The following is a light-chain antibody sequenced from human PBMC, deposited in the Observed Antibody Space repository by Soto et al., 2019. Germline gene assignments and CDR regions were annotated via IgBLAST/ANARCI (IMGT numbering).Light chain of an antibody. Sequence: EIVLTQSPATLSLSPGERATLSCRASQSVSGYIGWYQQKPGQAPRLLIYADSNMATGIPARFSGSGSGTDFTLTISSLEPEDFSVYYCQQRYNWPITFGQGTRLEIK. CDR1: QSVSGY. CDR2: ADS. V-gene: IGKV3-11*01. CDR3: QQRYNWPIT. J-gene: IGKJ5*01.